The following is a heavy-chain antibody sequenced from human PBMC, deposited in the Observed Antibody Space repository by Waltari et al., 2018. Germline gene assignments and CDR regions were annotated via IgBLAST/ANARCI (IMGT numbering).Heavy chain of an antibody. Sequence: EVQLVESGGGLVQPGGSLRLSCAASGFTFSSYSMNWVRQAPGKGLEWVSYISSSRSTIYYADSVKGRFTISRDNAKNSLYLQMNSLRAEDTAVYYCARGEAGYWVVVYHLFDYWGQGTLVTVSS. CDR1: GFTFSSYS. V-gene: IGHV3-48*04. J-gene: IGHJ4*02. D-gene: IGHD2-8*02. CDR2: ISSSRSTI. CDR3: ARGEAGYWVVVYHLFDY.